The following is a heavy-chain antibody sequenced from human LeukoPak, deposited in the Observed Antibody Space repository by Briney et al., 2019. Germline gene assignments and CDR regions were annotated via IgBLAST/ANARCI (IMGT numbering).Heavy chain of an antibody. CDR1: GGSFSDYS. V-gene: IGHV4-34*01. J-gene: IGHJ6*03. CDR3: ARVGYRFSINDWSRIGLGAYPTKYYYYMDV. Sequence: PSETLSLSCAVYGGSFSDYSWSCIRQPPGKGREWIGEINPSGGTNHNPSLMSRVSMSVDTSKNQISLRVSSVTAADTAVYYCARVGYRFSINDWSRIGLGAYPTKYYYYMDVWGKGTTVTVSS. D-gene: IGHD5-18*01. CDR2: INPSGGT.